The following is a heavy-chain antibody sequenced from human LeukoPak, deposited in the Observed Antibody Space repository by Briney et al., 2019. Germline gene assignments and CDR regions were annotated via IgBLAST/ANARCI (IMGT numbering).Heavy chain of an antibody. J-gene: IGHJ4*02. CDR3: ARAYYDSSDY. V-gene: IGHV3-21*06. CDR1: GFTFSSYS. Sequence: GGSLGLSCTASGFTFSSYSMNWVRQAPGKGLGWVSSISSSSVYIHYADSVKGRFTISRDNANNSLYLQMNSLRAEDTAVYYCARAYYDSSDYWGQGTLVTVSS. D-gene: IGHD3-22*01. CDR2: ISSSSVYI.